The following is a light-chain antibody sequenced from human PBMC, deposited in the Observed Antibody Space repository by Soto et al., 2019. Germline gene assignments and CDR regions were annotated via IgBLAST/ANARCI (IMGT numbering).Light chain of an antibody. Sequence: EIVLTQSPATLSLSPGEIATLSCRASQSVSSYLAWYQQKPGQAPRLLLYDASNRATGIPARFSGSGSGTDFTLTISSLEPEDFAVYYCQQRSNWPPNTFGQGTRLEI. J-gene: IGKJ5*01. CDR2: DAS. CDR3: QQRSNWPPNT. CDR1: QSVSSY. V-gene: IGKV3-11*01.